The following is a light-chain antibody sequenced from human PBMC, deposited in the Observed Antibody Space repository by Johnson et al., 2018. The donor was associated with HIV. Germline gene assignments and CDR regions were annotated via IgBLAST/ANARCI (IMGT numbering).Light chain of an antibody. V-gene: IGLV1-51*01. CDR1: SSNIGNNY. Sequence: QAVLTQPPSVSAAPGQKVTISCSGSSSNIGNNYVSWYQQVPGAAPKLLIYDNNRRPSGIPDRFSASKSGTSATLGINGLQTGDEADYYCGTWDSSLSAGVFGTGTNVTVL. CDR2: DNN. J-gene: IGLJ1*01. CDR3: GTWDSSLSAGV.